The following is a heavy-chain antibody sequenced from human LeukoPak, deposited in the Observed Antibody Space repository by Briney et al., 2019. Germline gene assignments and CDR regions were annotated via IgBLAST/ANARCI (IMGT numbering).Heavy chain of an antibody. Sequence: SETLSLXCAVYGGSFSGYYWSWIRQPPGKGLESIGEIDHSGSTNYNPSLKSRVTISVDTSKNQFSLKLSSVTAADTAVYYCARGAYGDYVWAPHYYYYYYMDVWGKGTTVTVSS. J-gene: IGHJ6*03. V-gene: IGHV4-34*01. D-gene: IGHD4-17*01. CDR2: IDHSGST. CDR3: ARGAYGDYVWAPHYYYYYYMDV. CDR1: GGSFSGYY.